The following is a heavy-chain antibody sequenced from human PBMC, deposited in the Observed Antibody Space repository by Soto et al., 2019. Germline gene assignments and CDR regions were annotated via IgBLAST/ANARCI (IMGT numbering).Heavy chain of an antibody. V-gene: IGHV1-2*02. CDR3: AKGGVIVEAGTRVYLYNDRDV. CDR1: GYTFTGYY. Sequence: ASVKVSCKASGYTFTGYYVHWVRQAPGQGLEWMGWINPNSGDTYLAQRFQGRVTMNRDTSIGTAYMELRGLTSDDTAEYYCAKGGVIVEAGTRVYLYNDRDVWGQATTVTVS. J-gene: IGHJ6*02. D-gene: IGHD1-26*01. CDR2: INPNSGDT.